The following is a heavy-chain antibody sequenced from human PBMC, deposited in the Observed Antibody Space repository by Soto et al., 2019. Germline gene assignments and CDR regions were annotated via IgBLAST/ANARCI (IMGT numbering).Heavy chain of an antibody. CDR2: IYWDEDK. Sequence: QITLKESGPTLVKPTQTLTLTCTFSGFSLSTHTVGVAWIRQPPGKALEWLALIYWDEDKRYSPSLKSRLTNSPDTSKNQVVLTMTDNDPVDTATDYCGHILPFDYRGYHFEFWGQGILVTVSS. V-gene: IGHV2-5*02. CDR3: GHILPFDYRGYHFEF. D-gene: IGHD3-9*01. CDR1: GFSLSTHTVG. J-gene: IGHJ4*02.